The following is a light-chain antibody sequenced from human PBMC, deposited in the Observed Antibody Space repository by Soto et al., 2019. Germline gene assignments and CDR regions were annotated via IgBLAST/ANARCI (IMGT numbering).Light chain of an antibody. CDR1: SGDVGTYNV. Sequence: QSALTQPASVSGSPGQSITISCTGTSGDVGTYNVVSWYQQHPGKAPKLIIFEGSKRPSGVPDRFSGSKSGNTASLIISGLQTEDEADYYCCSYAGSYTLVFGGGTKLTVL. CDR3: CSYAGSYTLV. J-gene: IGLJ2*01. CDR2: EGS. V-gene: IGLV2-23*01.